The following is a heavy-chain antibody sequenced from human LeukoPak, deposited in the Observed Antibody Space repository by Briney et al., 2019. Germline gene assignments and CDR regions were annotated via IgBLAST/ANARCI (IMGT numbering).Heavy chain of an antibody. Sequence: GGSLRLSCAASGFTFGSYSMNWVRQAPGKGLEWVSSISSSSSYIYYADSVKGRFTISRDNAKNSLYLQMNSLRAEDTAVYYCARDRRAYYYDINWYYFEYWGQGTLVTVSS. CDR3: ARDRRAYYYDINWYYFEY. V-gene: IGHV3-21*01. CDR2: ISSSSSYI. D-gene: IGHD3-22*01. CDR1: GFTFGSYS. J-gene: IGHJ4*02.